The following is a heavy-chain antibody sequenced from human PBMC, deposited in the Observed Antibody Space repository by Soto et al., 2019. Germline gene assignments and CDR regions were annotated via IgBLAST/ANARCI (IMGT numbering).Heavy chain of an antibody. CDR2: IYYSGST. CDR3: ARDRIRDNWFDP. Sequence: KPSETLSLTCTVSGGSISSGGYYWSWIRQHPGKGLEWIGYIYYSGSTYYNPSLKSRVTISVDTSKNQFSLKLSSVTAADTAVYYCARDRIRDNWFDPWGQGTLVTVSS. V-gene: IGHV4-31*03. D-gene: IGHD5-18*01. CDR1: GGSISSGGYY. J-gene: IGHJ5*02.